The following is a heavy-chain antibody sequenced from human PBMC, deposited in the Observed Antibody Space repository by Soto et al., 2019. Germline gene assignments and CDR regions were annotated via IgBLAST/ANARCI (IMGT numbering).Heavy chain of an antibody. D-gene: IGHD5-12*01. Sequence: ASVKVSCKASGYTFTDYAIHWVRQAPGQRLEWMGWINANNGNTVYSQKFQGRVTMTRDTSVSTAYMELSTLTSEDTAVFYCAFCFSGYVRGVFDIWGQGTMVTVSS. CDR1: GYTFTDYA. V-gene: IGHV1-3*01. CDR3: AFCFSGYVRGVFDI. J-gene: IGHJ3*02. CDR2: INANNGNT.